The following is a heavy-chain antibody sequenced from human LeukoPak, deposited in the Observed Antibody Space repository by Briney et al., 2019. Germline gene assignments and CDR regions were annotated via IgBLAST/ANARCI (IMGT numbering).Heavy chain of an antibody. J-gene: IGHJ4*02. CDR2: IIPIFGTA. D-gene: IGHD3-22*01. CDR1: GGTFSSYA. Sequence: PEASVKVSCKASGGTFSSYAISWVRQAPGQGLEWMGGIIPIFGTANYAQKFQGRVTITADKSTSTAYMELSSLRSEDTAVYYCASTIAVVVIWGQGTLVTVSS. CDR3: ASTIAVVVI. V-gene: IGHV1-69*06.